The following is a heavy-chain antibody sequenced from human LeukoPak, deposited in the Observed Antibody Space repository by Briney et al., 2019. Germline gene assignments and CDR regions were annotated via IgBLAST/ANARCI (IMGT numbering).Heavy chain of an antibody. J-gene: IGHJ5*02. CDR2: INPNSGGT. D-gene: IGHD3-3*01. CDR1: GYTFTGYY. Sequence: ASVKVPCKASGYTFTGYYMHWVRQAPGQGLEWMGWINPNSGGTNYAQKFQGRVTMTRDTSISTAYMELSRLRSDDTAVYYCARGSYDFWSDYYSGAGWFDPWGQGTLVTVSS. CDR3: ARGSYDFWSDYYSGAGWFDP. V-gene: IGHV1-2*02.